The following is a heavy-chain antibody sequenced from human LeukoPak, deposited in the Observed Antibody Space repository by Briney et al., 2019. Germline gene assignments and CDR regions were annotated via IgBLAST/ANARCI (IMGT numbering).Heavy chain of an antibody. V-gene: IGHV6-1*01. CDR3: ARGGGSMDC. Sequence: SQTLSLTCAISGDSVSSNTTAWNWIRQSPSRGLEWLGRTYYRSKWHNDYAVSVEGRITINPDTSRNQFSLQLNSVTPEDTAVYYCARGGGSMDCWGQGTLVTVSS. CDR1: GDSVSSNTTA. CDR2: TYYRSKWHN. D-gene: IGHD1-26*01. J-gene: IGHJ4*02.